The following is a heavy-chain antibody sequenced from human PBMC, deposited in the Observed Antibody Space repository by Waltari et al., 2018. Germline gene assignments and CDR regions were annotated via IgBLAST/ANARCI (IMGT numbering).Heavy chain of an antibody. Sequence: QVQLVQSGAEVKKPGASVKVSCKASGYTFTCYAMHWVRHAPGQRLEWMGWINAGNGNTKYSQKFQGRVTITRDTSASTAYMELSSLRSEDTAVYYCARSMAPFLGTGRTDFDYWGQGTLVTVSS. J-gene: IGHJ4*02. CDR2: INAGNGNT. V-gene: IGHV1-3*01. CDR1: GYTFTCYA. D-gene: IGHD3-10*01. CDR3: ARSMAPFLGTGRTDFDY.